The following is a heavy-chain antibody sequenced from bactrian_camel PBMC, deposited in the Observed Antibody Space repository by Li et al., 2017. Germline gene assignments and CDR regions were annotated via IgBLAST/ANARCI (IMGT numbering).Heavy chain of an antibody. V-gene: IGHV3S53*01. CDR3: ALDSTYCGDMRTSLEVRDFRN. D-gene: IGHD3*01. J-gene: IGHJ6*01. CDR2: IDSDGTT. Sequence: HVQLVESGGDSVHAGGSLRLSCVVTGTFTVPLCMGWYRQAPGKEREGVAVIDSDGTTRYGDSVQGRFTITKDNAENTVYLQMNSLKPKDSAMYYCALDSTYCGDMRTSLEVRDFRNWGQGTQVTVS. CDR1: GTFTVPLC.